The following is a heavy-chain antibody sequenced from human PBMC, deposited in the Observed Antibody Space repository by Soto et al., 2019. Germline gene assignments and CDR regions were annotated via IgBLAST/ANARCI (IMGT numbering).Heavy chain of an antibody. CDR3: AREGIAAAGTNNAPARNRFDP. CDR1: DGSSRQYY. V-gene: IGHV4-34*01. CDR2: ITHSVST. Sequence: SQALSVTRAVYDGSSRQYYCISFRPLPEKGLEWIGEITHSVSTNYNPSLKSRVTISVDTSKNPLSLKLSSVTAADTAVYYCAREGIAAAGTNNAPARNRFDPWARRTLVTVSS. D-gene: IGHD6-13*01. J-gene: IGHJ5*02.